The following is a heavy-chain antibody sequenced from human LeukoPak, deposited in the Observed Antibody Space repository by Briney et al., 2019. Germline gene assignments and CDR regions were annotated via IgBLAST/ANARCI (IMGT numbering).Heavy chain of an antibody. CDR3: AKDSPMLTI. D-gene: IGHD3-16*01. CDR1: VFTFSNDG. V-gene: IGHV3-23*01. J-gene: IGHJ3*02. CDR2: IRGCGESR. Sequence: GGSLRLSCAFSVFTFSNDGMSCVREAPGQGLAGVSAIRGCGESRYYADSLKGRFTISRDNSKNTLYLQMNSLRAEDTAVFYCAKDSPMLTIWGQGTMVTVSS.